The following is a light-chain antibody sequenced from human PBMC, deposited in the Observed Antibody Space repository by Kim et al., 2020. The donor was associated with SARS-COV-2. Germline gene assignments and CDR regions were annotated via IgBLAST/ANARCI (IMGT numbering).Light chain of an antibody. CDR1: QSISSW. V-gene: IGKV1-5*03. J-gene: IGKJ1*01. CDR2: KAT. Sequence: DIQMTQSPPTLSASVGDRVTITCRASQSISSWLAWYQQKPGKAPKLLIYKATNLESGVPSRFSGGGSGTEFTLTISSLQPDDSATYYCQHYNSFPWTFGQGTKVDIK. CDR3: QHYNSFPWT.